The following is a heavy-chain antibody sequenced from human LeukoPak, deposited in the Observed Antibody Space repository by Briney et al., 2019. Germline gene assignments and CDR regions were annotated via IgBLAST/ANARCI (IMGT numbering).Heavy chain of an antibody. Sequence: GGSLRLSCAASGFTFSSYAMHWVRQAPGKGLEWVALISYDGNNKYYANSVKGRFTISRDNSKNTLYLQMNSLRAEDTAVYYCARGGSYLSAFDIWGQGTMVTVSS. CDR3: ARGGSYLSAFDI. D-gene: IGHD1-26*01. J-gene: IGHJ3*02. V-gene: IGHV3-30*04. CDR2: ISYDGNNK. CDR1: GFTFSSYA.